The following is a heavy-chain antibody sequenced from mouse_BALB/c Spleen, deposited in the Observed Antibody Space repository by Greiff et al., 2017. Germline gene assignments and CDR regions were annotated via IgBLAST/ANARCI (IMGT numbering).Heavy chain of an antibody. CDR2: INPSSGYT. D-gene: IGHD1-1*01. Sequence: QVQLQQSAAELARPGASVKMSCKASGYTFTSYTMHWVKQRPGQGLEWIGYINPSSGYTEYNQKFKDKTTLTADKSSSTAYMQLSSLTSEDSAVYYCARRDYGSSEGWYFDVWGAGTTVSVSS. J-gene: IGHJ1*01. CDR3: ARRDYGSSEGWYFDV. CDR1: GYTFTSYT. V-gene: IGHV1-4*02.